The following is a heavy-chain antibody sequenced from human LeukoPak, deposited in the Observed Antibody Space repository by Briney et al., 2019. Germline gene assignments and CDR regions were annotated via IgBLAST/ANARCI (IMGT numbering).Heavy chain of an antibody. V-gene: IGHV3-7*01. CDR3: AREFDYYGSGSRIY. Sequence: PGGSLRLSCAASGFTFSSYWMSWVRQAPGKGLEWVANIKQDGSEKYYVDSVKGRFTISRDNAKNSLYLQMNSLRAEDTAVYYCAREFDYYGSGSRIYWGQGTLVTVSS. J-gene: IGHJ4*02. D-gene: IGHD3-10*01. CDR1: GFTFSSYW. CDR2: IKQDGSEK.